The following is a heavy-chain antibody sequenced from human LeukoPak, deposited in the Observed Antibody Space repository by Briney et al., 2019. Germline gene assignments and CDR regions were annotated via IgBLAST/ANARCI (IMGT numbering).Heavy chain of an antibody. J-gene: IGHJ3*02. D-gene: IGHD3-22*01. CDR2: IYHSGST. CDR3: ARGPQWLLPPDI. V-gene: IGHV4-30-2*01. Sequence: KSSQTLSLTCAVSGGSISSGGYSWSWIRQPPGKGLEWIGYIYHSGSTYYNPSLKSRVTISVDRSKNQFSLKLSSVTAADTAVYYCARGPQWLLPPDIWGQGTMVTVSS. CDR1: GGSISSGGYS.